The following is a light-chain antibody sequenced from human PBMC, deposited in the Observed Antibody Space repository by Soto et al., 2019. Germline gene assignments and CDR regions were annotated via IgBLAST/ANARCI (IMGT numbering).Light chain of an antibody. CDR1: QDIRSS. Sequence: DIQLTQSPSFLSASVGDRLTITCRASQDIRSSLAWYQQKPGKAPNLLIYTVSPLQSGVPSRFSGSRSGTEFTLTISSLQAEDFATYYCQPFNSSPFSFGGWNKVEI. CDR2: TVS. J-gene: IGKJ4*01. CDR3: QPFNSSPFS. V-gene: IGKV1-9*01.